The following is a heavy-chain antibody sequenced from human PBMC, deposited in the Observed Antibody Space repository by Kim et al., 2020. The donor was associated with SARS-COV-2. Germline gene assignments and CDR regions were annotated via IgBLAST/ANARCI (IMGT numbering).Heavy chain of an antibody. J-gene: IGHJ4*02. V-gene: IGHV4-34*10. D-gene: IGHD4-17*01. CDR3: ARAVTTGRYYFDY. Sequence: NPSLKRRSNNSVDTSKNQFSLKLSSVTAADTAVYYCARAVTTGRYYFDYWGQGTLVTVSS.